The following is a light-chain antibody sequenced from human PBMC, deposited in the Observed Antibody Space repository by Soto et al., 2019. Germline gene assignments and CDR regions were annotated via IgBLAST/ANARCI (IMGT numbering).Light chain of an antibody. V-gene: IGKV3-15*01. Sequence: EAVLTHSPATLSVAPCEGVTLSFRASQSVATNLAWYQQKPGQAPRLLIYGASTRATGIPARFSGSGSGTEFTLTISNLQPDDFATYYCQQYEIYWTFGQGTKVDI. CDR2: GAS. CDR3: QQYEIYWT. CDR1: QSVATN. J-gene: IGKJ1*01.